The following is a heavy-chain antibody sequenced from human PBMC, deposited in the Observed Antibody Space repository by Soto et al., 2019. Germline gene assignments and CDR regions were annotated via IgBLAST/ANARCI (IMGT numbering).Heavy chain of an antibody. CDR2: IYYTGSI. CDR1: GGSLSNNC. Sequence: SETLSLTCGVSGGSLSNNCGSWVRQPPGEALEWIGYIYYTGSIKYNPSLESRVTLSLDTSKNQFSMKLSSVTAADTAVYYCETQREYYYSGWGGYRRPLASWGQGTGGTVS. J-gene: IGHJ5*01. V-gene: IGHV4-59*08. D-gene: IGHD3-16*02. CDR3: ETQREYYYSGWGGYRRPLAS.